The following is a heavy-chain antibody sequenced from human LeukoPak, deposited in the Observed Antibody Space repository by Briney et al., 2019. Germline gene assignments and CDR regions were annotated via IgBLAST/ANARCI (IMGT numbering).Heavy chain of an antibody. V-gene: IGHV4-39*01. Sequence: SETLSLTCTVSGGSISSGSYYWGWIRQPPGKGLEWIGSIYYSGSTYYNPSLKSRVTISVDTSKNQFSLKLSSVTAADTAVYYCARRGSGWYYFDYWGQGTLVTVSS. J-gene: IGHJ4*02. CDR2: IYYSGST. CDR1: GGSISSGSYY. D-gene: IGHD6-19*01. CDR3: ARRGSGWYYFDY.